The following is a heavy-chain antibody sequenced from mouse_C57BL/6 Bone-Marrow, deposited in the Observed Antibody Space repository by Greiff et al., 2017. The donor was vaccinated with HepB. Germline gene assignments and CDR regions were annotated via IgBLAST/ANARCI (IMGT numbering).Heavy chain of an antibody. CDR1: GFTFSSYG. J-gene: IGHJ1*03. CDR3: ARLGSYGSSYDWYFDV. D-gene: IGHD1-1*01. Sequence: DVQLVESGGDLVKPGGSLTLSCAASGFTFSSYGMSWVRQTPDKRLEWVATISSGGSYTYYPDSVKGRFTISRDNAKNTLYLQMSSLKSEDTAMYYCARLGSYGSSYDWYFDVWGTGTTVTVSS. CDR2: ISSGGSYT. V-gene: IGHV5-6*01.